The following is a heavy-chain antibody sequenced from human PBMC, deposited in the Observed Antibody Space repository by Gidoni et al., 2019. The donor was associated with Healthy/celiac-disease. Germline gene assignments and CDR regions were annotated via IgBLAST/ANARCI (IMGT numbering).Heavy chain of an antibody. CDR2: ISGRGGST. Sequence: EVQLLASGGGWVQPGGDMRLPCAASGFPFTSYAMSWVRQAPGKGLEWASAISGRGGSTYYADSVKGRFTISRDNSKNTLYLQMNSLRAEDTAVYYCAKDRPIVVVTAIWDYWGQGTLVTVSS. CDR1: GFPFTSYA. V-gene: IGHV3-23*01. CDR3: AKDRPIVVVTAIWDY. D-gene: IGHD2-21*02. J-gene: IGHJ4*02.